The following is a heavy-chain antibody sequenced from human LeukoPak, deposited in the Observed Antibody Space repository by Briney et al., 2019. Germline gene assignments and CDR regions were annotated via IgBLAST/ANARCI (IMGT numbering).Heavy chain of an antibody. CDR2: IRVSGGST. CDR3: TKIMITVGGVIVIFDY. V-gene: IGHV3-23*01. Sequence: GGSLRLSCAASGFTFSSYAMSWVRQAPGKGLGWVSAIRVSGGSTYYAGPVKGRFTISRDNSKNTLYLQMNSLRAEDTAVYYCTKIMITVGGVIVIFDYWGQGTLVTVSS. CDR1: GFTFSSYA. D-gene: IGHD3-16*02. J-gene: IGHJ4*02.